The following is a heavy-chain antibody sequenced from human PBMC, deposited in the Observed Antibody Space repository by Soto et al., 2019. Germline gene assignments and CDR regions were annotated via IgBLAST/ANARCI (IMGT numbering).Heavy chain of an antibody. D-gene: IGHD4-4*01. Sequence: EVQLVASGGGWVQHGGSLRLSCAASGFTFSTYWMSWVRQVTGKGLVWVAKINEDGSEKYYLDSVKGRFAISRNNAKNSLYLQMNSRRADDTAVYYCSRGGNVDFDYWGQGTLITVSS. CDR3: SRGGNVDFDY. CDR2: INEDGSEK. J-gene: IGHJ4*02. V-gene: IGHV3-7*04. CDR1: GFTFSTYW.